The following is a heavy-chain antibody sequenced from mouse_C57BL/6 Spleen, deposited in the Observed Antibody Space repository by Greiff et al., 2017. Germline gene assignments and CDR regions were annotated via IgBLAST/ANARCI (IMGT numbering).Heavy chain of an antibody. CDR1: GFTFSSYT. Sequence: EVHLVESGGGLVKPGGSLKLSCAASGFTFSSYTMSWVRQTPEKRLEWVATISGGGGNTYYPDSVKGRFTISRDNAKNTLYLQMSSLRSEDTALYYCASRDSSGGYFDYWGQGTTLTVSS. J-gene: IGHJ2*01. CDR2: ISGGGGNT. CDR3: ASRDSSGGYFDY. V-gene: IGHV5-9*01. D-gene: IGHD3-2*02.